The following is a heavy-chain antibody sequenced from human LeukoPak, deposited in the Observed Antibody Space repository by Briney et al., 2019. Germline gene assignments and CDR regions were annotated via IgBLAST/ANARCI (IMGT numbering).Heavy chain of an antibody. J-gene: IGHJ4*02. D-gene: IGHD6-19*01. CDR2: TYYRSKWYN. CDR3: ARGRSGAAVADWGE. CDR1: GDIVSSNSAA. Sequence: SQTLSLTCALSGDIVSSNSAAWNWIRQSPSRGLERLERTYYRSKWYNDYAVSVKGRITINPDTSKNQFSLQLNSVTPEDTAIYYCARGRSGAAVADWGEWGQGTLVTVSS. V-gene: IGHV6-1*01.